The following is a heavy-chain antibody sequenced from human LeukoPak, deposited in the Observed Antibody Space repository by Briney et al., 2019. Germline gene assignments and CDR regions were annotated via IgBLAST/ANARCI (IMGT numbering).Heavy chain of an antibody. V-gene: IGHV1-2*02. Sequence: ASVKVSCKASGYNFTGYYLHWVRQAPGQGLEWMGWINPNTGGTNYAQKFQGRVTMTRDTSISTAYMELSRLRSDDTAVYYCARGIAAAGYYYYYYMDVWGKGTTVTISS. J-gene: IGHJ6*03. CDR2: INPNTGGT. CDR1: GYNFTGYY. CDR3: ARGIAAAGYYYYYYMDV. D-gene: IGHD6-13*01.